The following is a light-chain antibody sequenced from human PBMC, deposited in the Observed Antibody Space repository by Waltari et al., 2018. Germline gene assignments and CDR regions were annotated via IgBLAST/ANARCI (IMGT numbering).Light chain of an antibody. J-gene: IGLJ1*01. V-gene: IGLV1-40*01. CDR1: NSNTGPGYD. Sequence: QSVLTQPPSVSGAPGQRVTISCTGRNSNTGPGYDVQWYQHLPGTPPKLLISGSSNRHSGVPVRFSGSKSGTSASLAITGLQAEDEADYYCQSYDSSLSGCVFGTGTKVTVL. CDR2: GSS. CDR3: QSYDSSLSGCV.